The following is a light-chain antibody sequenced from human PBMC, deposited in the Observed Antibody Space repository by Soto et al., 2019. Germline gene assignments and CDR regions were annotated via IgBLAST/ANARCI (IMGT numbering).Light chain of an antibody. CDR3: SSYTSSSPHVV. J-gene: IGLJ2*01. Sequence: QSALTQPASVSGSPGQSITISCTGTSSDVGRYNFVSWYQQHPDKAPKLMIYEVSNRPSGVSNRFSGSKSGNTASLTISGLQAEDEADYYCSSYTSSSPHVVFGGGTKLTVL. CDR1: SSDVGRYNF. V-gene: IGLV2-14*01. CDR2: EVS.